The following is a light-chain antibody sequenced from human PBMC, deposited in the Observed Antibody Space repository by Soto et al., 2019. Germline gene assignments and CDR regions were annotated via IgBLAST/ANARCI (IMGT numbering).Light chain of an antibody. CDR3: MQALQTRT. Sequence: DIVMTQSPLSLPVTPGEPASISCRSSQSLLHSNGYNYLDWYLQKPGQSPQLLMFLGSTRASGVPDRFSASGSGTDFTLKISRVEAEDVGVYYCMQALQTRTFGQGTRVDIK. CDR2: LGS. V-gene: IGKV2-28*01. J-gene: IGKJ1*01. CDR1: QSLLHSNGYNY.